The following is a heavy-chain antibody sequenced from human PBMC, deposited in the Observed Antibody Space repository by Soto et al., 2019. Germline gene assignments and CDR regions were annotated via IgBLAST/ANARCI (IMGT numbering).Heavy chain of an antibody. V-gene: IGHV4-34*01. Sequence: XETLTLSCAGDGGSFGGNYWSWIRQPPGKGLEWIGEINHSGSTNDNPSLKSRVTISVDTSKNQFSLKLSSVTAADTAVYYCARDRLFWSGYFGYWGQGTLVTVSS. CDR1: GGSFGGNY. CDR3: ARDRLFWSGYFGY. D-gene: IGHD3-3*01. J-gene: IGHJ4*02. CDR2: INHSGST.